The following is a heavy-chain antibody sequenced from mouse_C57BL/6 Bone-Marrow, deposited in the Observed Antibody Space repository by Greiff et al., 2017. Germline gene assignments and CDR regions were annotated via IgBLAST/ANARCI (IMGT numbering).Heavy chain of an antibody. D-gene: IGHD1-1*01. CDR2: IHPNSGST. V-gene: IGHV1-64*01. CDR3: ARMTTVVATSRYYDAMDY. J-gene: IGHJ4*01. CDR1: GYTFTSYW. Sequence: QVQLQQPGAELVKPGASVKLSCKASGYTFTSYWMHWVKQRPGQGLEWIGMIHPNSGSTNYNEKFKSKATLTVDKSSSTAYMQLSSLTSEDSAVYYCARMTTVVATSRYYDAMDYWGQGTSVTVSS.